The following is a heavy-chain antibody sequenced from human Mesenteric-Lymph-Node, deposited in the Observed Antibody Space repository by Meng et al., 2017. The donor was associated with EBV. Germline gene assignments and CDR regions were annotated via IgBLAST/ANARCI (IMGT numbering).Heavy chain of an antibody. J-gene: IGHJ4*02. Sequence: QLQLQGSVPGLVRPSGTLSLICTVSSDSISSTSYHWGWIRQPPGKGLEWIGSIYYSGTTYFNPSLESRVSISVDTSKKQFSLRLTSVTAADTAVYYCARQYGSSFDYWGQGTLVTVSS. D-gene: IGHD3-10*01. V-gene: IGHV4-39*01. CDR3: ARQYGSSFDY. CDR1: SDSISSTSYH. CDR2: IYYSGTT.